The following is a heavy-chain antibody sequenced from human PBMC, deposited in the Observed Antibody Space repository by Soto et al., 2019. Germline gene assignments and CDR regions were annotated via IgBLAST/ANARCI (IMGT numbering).Heavy chain of an antibody. CDR2: GGSGGSR. CDR3: VKFRGRAYPYYYMDV. V-gene: IGHV3-23*01. Sequence: DVQLLESGGGLVQWGGSLRLSCVTSGFTFSTYGMTWVRQAPGKGLEWVSYGGSGGSRYYAESVKGRFTISRDNSKNTXSLXXXSLRXXXXXTXYCVKFRGRAYPYYYMDVWGKGTTVTVSS. D-gene: IGHD3-10*02. J-gene: IGHJ6*03. CDR1: GFTFSTYG.